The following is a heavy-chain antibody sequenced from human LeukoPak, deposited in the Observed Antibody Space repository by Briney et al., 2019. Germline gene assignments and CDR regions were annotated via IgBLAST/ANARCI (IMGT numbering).Heavy chain of an antibody. CDR1: GFTFSSYG. CDR3: AKVRAPVRDYYYMDV. V-gene: IGHV3-30*02. D-gene: IGHD6-6*01. CDR2: IRYDGSNK. J-gene: IGHJ6*03. Sequence: GGSLRLSCAASGFTFSSYGMHWVRQAPGKGLEWVAFIRYDGSNKYYADSVKGRFTISRDNSKDTLYLQMNSLRAEDTAVYYCAKVRAPVRDYYYMDVWGKGTTVTVSS.